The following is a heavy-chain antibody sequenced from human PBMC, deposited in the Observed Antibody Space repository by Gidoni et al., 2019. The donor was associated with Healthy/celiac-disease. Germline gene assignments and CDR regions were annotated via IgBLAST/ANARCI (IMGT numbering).Heavy chain of an antibody. CDR2: INHSGRT. J-gene: IGHJ4*02. V-gene: IGHV4-34*01. CDR3: ARVSGFFDY. D-gene: IGHD6-19*01. Sequence: VQLQQWGAGLLKPSETLSLTCAVYGGSFSGYYWSWILHPPGQGLEWIGEINHSGRTNYNPSLKSRVTISVDTSKNQFSLKLSSVTAADTAVYYCARVSGFFDYWGQGTLVTVSS. CDR1: GGSFSGYY.